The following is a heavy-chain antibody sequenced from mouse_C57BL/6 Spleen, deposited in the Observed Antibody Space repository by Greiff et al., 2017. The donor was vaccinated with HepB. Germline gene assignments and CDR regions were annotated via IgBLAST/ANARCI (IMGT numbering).Heavy chain of an antibody. J-gene: IGHJ4*01. CDR2: INPSSGYT. CDR3: ARCNYVSYDAMDY. D-gene: IGHD2-1*01. Sequence: VQLQQSGAELAKPGASVKLSCKASGYTFTSYWMHWVKQRPGQGLEWIGYINPSSGYTKYNQKFKDKATLTADKSSSTAYMQLSSLTYEDSAVYYCARCNYVSYDAMDYWGQGTSVTVSS. CDR1: GYTFTSYW. V-gene: IGHV1-7*01.